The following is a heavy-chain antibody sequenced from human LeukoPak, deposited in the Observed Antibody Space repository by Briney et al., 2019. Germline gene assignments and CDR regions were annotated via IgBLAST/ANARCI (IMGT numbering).Heavy chain of an antibody. CDR2: IYYSGST. J-gene: IGHJ5*02. Sequence: SETPSLTCTVSGGSISSGGYYWSWIRQHPGKGLEWIGYIYYSGSTYYNPSLKSRVTISVDTSKNQFSLKLSSVTAADTAVYYCARDYYDILTGYRFDPWGQGTLVTVSS. CDR1: GGSISSGGYY. V-gene: IGHV4-31*03. CDR3: ARDYYDILTGYRFDP. D-gene: IGHD3-9*01.